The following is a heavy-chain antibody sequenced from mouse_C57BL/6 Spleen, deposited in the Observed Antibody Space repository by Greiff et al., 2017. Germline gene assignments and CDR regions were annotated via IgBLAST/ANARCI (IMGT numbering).Heavy chain of an antibody. J-gene: IGHJ2*01. CDR3: ARPDRDYFDY. V-gene: IGHV8-8*01. CDR1: GFSLSTFGMG. CDR2: IWWDDDK. Sequence: QVTLKECGPGILQPSQTLSLSCSFSGFSLSTFGMGVGWIRQPSGKGLEWLEHIWWDDDKYYNPALKSRLTISKDTSKNQVFLKIANVDTADTATYYCARPDRDYFDYWGQGTTLTVSS.